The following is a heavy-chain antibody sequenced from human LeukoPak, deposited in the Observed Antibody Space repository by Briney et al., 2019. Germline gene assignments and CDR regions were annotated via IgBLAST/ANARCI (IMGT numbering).Heavy chain of an antibody. CDR2: IYYSGST. J-gene: IGHJ4*02. CDR3: ASEYSSSSV. CDR1: GYSISSGYY. Sequence: PSETLSLTCAVSGYSISSGYYWGWIRPPPGKGLEWIGTIYYSGSTYYNPSLKSRVTISVDTSKNQFSLKLSSVTAADTAVYYCASEYSSSSVWGQGTLVTVSS. V-gene: IGHV4-38-2*01. D-gene: IGHD6-6*01.